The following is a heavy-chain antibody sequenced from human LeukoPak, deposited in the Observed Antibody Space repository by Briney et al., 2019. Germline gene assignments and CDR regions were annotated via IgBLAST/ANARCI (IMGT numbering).Heavy chain of an antibody. CDR2: INWNGGST. V-gene: IGHV3-20*04. Sequence: GGSLRLSCAASGFTFDDYGMSWVRQAPGKGLEWVSGINWNGGSTGYADSVKGRFTISRDNSKNTLYLEMNSLRAEDTAVYYCAKDIGSYYDYWGQGILVTVSS. CDR3: AKDIGSYYDY. D-gene: IGHD3-10*01. J-gene: IGHJ4*02. CDR1: GFTFDDYG.